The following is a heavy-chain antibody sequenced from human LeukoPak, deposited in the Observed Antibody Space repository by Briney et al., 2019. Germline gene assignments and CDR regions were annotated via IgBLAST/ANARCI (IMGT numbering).Heavy chain of an antibody. CDR3: ASELLWFGELTE. V-gene: IGHV3-74*01. CDR1: GFTFSNYW. J-gene: IGHJ4*02. Sequence: GGSLRLSCAASGFTFSNYWMHWVRHAPGKGLVWVSRIKSDGSSTGYADSVKGRFTISRDNAKNTLYLQMNTLRAEDTAVYYCASELLWFGELTEWGRGTLVTVSS. D-gene: IGHD3-10*01. CDR2: IKSDGSST.